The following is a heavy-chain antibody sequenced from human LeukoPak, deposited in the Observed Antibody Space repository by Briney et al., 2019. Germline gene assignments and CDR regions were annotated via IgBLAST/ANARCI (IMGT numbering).Heavy chain of an antibody. D-gene: IGHD1-7*01. CDR1: GFTFSTYT. J-gene: IGHJ5*02. CDR3: ARDSGVTGTAWFDP. V-gene: IGHV3-48*02. Sequence: GGSLRLSCAASGFTFSTYTMNWVRQAPGKGLEWVSYISSSSSTIYYADSVKGRFTISRDNAKNSLYLEMKSLRDEDTAVYYCARDSGVTGTAWFDPWGQGTLVTVSS. CDR2: ISSSSSTI.